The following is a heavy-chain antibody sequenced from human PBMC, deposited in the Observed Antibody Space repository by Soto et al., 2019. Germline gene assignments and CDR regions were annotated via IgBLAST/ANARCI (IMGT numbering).Heavy chain of an antibody. J-gene: IGHJ4*02. V-gene: IGHV1-18*01. D-gene: IGHD1-26*01. CDR3: ARDSMLMGATTLNY. Sequence: QVQLVQSGAEVKKPGASVKVSCKASGYTFTSYGISWVRQAPGQGIEWMGWISASNGNTHYAQKLQGRVTMTTDTSTSRAYMELRSLRSDDKAVYYCARDSMLMGATTLNYGGQGTLVTVS. CDR1: GYTFTSYG. CDR2: ISASNGNT.